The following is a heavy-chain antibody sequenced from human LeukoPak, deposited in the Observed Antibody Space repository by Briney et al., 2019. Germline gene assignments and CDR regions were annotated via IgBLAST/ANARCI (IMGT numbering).Heavy chain of an antibody. V-gene: IGHV4-39*01. Sequence: PSETLSLTCTVSGGSISSSSYYWGWIRQPRGKGLEWIGSIYYSGSTYYNPSLKSRVTISVDTSKNQFSLKLSSVTAADTAVYYCARQGGSVLHYSDYWGQGTLVTVSS. CDR2: IYYSGST. CDR1: GGSISSSSYY. D-gene: IGHD5-12*01. CDR3: ARQGGSVLHYSDY. J-gene: IGHJ4*02.